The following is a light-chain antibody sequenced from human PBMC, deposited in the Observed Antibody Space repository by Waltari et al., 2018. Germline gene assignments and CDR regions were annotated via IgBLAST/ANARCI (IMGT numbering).Light chain of an antibody. Sequence: EIVLTQSPATLSLSPGERATLSFGASQSVSSTSLAWYQQKPGLAPRLLICDTSRRATGIPDRFSGSGSGTDFTLTISRLGPEDFAVYYCQQYGESPPLTFGGGTKVEIK. CDR3: QQYGESPPLT. CDR2: DTS. J-gene: IGKJ4*01. CDR1: QSVSSTS. V-gene: IGKV3D-20*01.